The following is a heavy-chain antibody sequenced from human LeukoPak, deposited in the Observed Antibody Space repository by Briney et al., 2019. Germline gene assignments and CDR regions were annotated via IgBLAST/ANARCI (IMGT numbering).Heavy chain of an antibody. J-gene: IGHJ4*02. V-gene: IGHV3-23*01. CDR1: GFTFSSYA. Sequence: PGGSLRLSCAASGFTFSSYAMSWVRQAPGKGLEWVSIISGSGGDTYYADSVKGRFTISRDNSKNTLYLQMNSLRAEDTAIYYCAKLSGYCGTVICYFSFDYWGQGALVTVSS. D-gene: IGHD3-3*01. CDR3: AKLSGYCGTVICYFSFDY. CDR2: ISGSGGDT.